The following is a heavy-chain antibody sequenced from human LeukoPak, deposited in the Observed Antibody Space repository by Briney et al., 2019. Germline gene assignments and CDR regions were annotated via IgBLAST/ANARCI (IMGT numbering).Heavy chain of an antibody. CDR1: GGSFSGYY. CDR3: ARHGIVVVTTSYWYFDL. J-gene: IGHJ2*01. V-gene: IGHV4-34*01. CDR2: INHSGST. Sequence: SETLSLTCAVYGGSFSGYYWSWIRQPPGKGLEWIGEINHSGSTNYNPSLKSRVTISVDTSKNQFSLKLSSVTAADTAVYYCARHGIVVVTTSYWYFDLWGRGTLVTVSS. D-gene: IGHD3-22*01.